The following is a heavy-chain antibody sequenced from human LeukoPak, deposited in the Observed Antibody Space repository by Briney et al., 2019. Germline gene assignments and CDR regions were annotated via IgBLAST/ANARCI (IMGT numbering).Heavy chain of an antibody. Sequence: AGGSLRLSCAASGFTFSSYAMSWVRQAPGKGLEWVSGINWNGGSTGYADSVKGRFTISRDNFKNTLFLQMNSLRTEDTAVLYCARDHYSSGPYYMDVWGKGTTVTVSS. D-gene: IGHD6-19*01. J-gene: IGHJ6*03. CDR2: INWNGGST. CDR3: ARDHYSSGPYYMDV. CDR1: GFTFSSYA. V-gene: IGHV3-20*04.